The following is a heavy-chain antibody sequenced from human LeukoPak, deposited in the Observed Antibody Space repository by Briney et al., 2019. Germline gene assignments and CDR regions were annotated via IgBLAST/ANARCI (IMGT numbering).Heavy chain of an antibody. CDR3: AKSVIPSSYQGTYYMDV. CDR2: IGYDESKT. J-gene: IGHJ6*03. V-gene: IGHV3-30*02. CDR1: GFASSSYG. D-gene: IGHD3-16*02. Sequence: GGSRRLSWPAAGFASSSYGMHWVRQAPGEGLEWVAFIGYDESKTFYGDSVKGRFTISRDNSKNTVHLQMNSLRPEDTALYYCAKSVIPSSYQGTYYMDVWGKGTTVTVSS.